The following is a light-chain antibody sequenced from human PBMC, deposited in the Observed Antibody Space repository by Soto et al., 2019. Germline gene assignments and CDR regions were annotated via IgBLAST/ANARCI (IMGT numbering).Light chain of an antibody. CDR1: TNDVGTYNL. CDR3: SSYAGSTTYV. Sequence: QSALTQPASVSGSPGQSITLSCTGTTNDVGTYNLVSWYLQHPGKAPKLIIYEGFKRPSGVSNRFSGSKSGNTASLTISGLQAEDEADYYCSSYAGSTTYVFGTGTKVTVL. CDR2: EGF. J-gene: IGLJ1*01. V-gene: IGLV2-23*01.